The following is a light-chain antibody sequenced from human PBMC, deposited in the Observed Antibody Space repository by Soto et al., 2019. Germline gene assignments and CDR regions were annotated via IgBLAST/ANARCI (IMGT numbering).Light chain of an antibody. Sequence: EIVMTQSPATLSVSPGERATLSCRASQSVSSNLAWYQQKPGQAPRLLIYGASTRATGITARFSGSGSGTEFTLTINSLQSEDFATYYCQHYNSYSEAFGQGTKVDIK. CDR1: QSVSSN. CDR2: GAS. CDR3: QHYNSYSEA. V-gene: IGKV3-15*01. J-gene: IGKJ1*01.